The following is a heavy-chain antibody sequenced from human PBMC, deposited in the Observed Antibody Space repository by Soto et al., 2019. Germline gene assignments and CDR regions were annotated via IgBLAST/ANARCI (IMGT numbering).Heavy chain of an antibody. V-gene: IGHV3-33*01. CDR2: IWYDGSNK. CDR3: ARGTAAPYYYYGMDV. CDR1: GFTFSSYG. D-gene: IGHD2-2*01. Sequence: GSLRLSCAASGFTFSSYGMHWVRQAPGKGLEWVAVIWYDGSNKYYADSVKGRFTISRDNSKNTLYLQMNSLRAEDTAVYYCARGTAAPYYYYGMDVWGQGTTVTVSS. J-gene: IGHJ6*02.